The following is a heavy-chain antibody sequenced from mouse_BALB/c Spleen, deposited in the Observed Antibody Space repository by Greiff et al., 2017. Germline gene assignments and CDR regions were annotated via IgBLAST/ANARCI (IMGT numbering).Heavy chain of an antibody. CDR1: GFTFSDYY. CDR2: ISDGGSYT. D-gene: IGHD4-1*01. V-gene: IGHV5-4*02. CDR3: ASGTGPYAMDY. J-gene: IGHJ4*01. Sequence: EVKLMESGGGLVKPGGSLKLSCAASGFTFSDYYMYWVRQTPEKRLEWVATISDGGSYTYYPDSVKGRFTISRDNAKNNLYLQMSSLKSEDTAMYYCASGTGPYAMDYWGQGTSVTVSS.